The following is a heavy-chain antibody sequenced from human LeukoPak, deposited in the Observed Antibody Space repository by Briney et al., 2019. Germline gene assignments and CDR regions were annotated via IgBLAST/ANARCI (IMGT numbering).Heavy chain of an antibody. Sequence: ASVKVSCKASGYTFTGYYMHWVRQAPGQGLEWMGWINPNSGNTNYAQKLQGRVTMTTDTSTSTAYMELRSLRSDDTAVYYCAREFTYSQYYYYYYGMDVWGQGTTVTVSS. CDR2: INPNSGNT. D-gene: IGHD2-21*01. V-gene: IGHV1-18*04. CDR3: AREFTYSQYYYYYYGMDV. CDR1: GYTFTGYY. J-gene: IGHJ6*02.